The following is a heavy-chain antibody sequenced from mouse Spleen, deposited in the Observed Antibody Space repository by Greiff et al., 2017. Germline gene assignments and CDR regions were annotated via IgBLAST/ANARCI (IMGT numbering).Heavy chain of an antibody. CDR1: GFTFSSYA. D-gene: IGHD4-1*01. CDR3: ARRTGRYYFDY. V-gene: IGHV5-9*04. CDR2: ISSGGGNT. J-gene: IGHJ2*01. Sequence: DVKLVESGGGLVKLGGSLKLSCAASGFTFSSYAMSWVRQTPEKRLEWVATISSGGGNTYYPDSVKGRFTISRDNAKNTLYLQMSSLKSEDTAMYYCARRTGRYYFDYWGQGTTLTVSS.